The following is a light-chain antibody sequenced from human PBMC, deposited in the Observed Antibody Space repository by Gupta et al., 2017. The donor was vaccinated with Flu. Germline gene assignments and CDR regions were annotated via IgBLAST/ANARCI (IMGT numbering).Light chain of an antibody. CDR1: SSNIGNNY. CDR3: GTRDTSLSV. J-gene: IGLJ3*02. CDR2: ENN. V-gene: IGLV1-51*02. Sequence: GSSSNIGNNYVSWYQQLPGTAPKLLIYENNKRPSGIPDRFSGSKSGTSATLGITGLQTGDEALYYCGTRDTSLSVFGGGTKLTVL.